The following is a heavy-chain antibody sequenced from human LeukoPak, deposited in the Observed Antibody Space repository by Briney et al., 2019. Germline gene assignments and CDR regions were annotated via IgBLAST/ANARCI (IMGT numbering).Heavy chain of an antibody. D-gene: IGHD2-2*01. CDR1: GFTFTSSA. CDR2: IVVGSGNT. V-gene: IGHV1-58*01. J-gene: IGHJ4*02. CDR3: AAAPRFGLVVPVTFDY. Sequence: GASVKVSCKASGFTFTSSAVQWVRQARGQRLEWIGWIVVGSGNTNYAQKFQERVTITRDMSTSTAYMELSSLRSEDTAVYHCAAAPRFGLVVPVTFDYWGQGTLVTVSS.